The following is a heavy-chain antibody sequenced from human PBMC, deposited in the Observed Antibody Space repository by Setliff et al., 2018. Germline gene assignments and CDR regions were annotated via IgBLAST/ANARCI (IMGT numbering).Heavy chain of an antibody. CDR3: ARYVHFANHFDY. CDR1: GGTFSSYG. Sequence: SVKVSCKASGGTFSSYGISWVRQAPGQGLEWMGGTIPIFGSTNYAQKFQDRVTIITDESTSTAYMELSSLRTEDTAVYYCARYVHFANHFDYWGQGTLVTVSS. D-gene: IGHD3-10*02. CDR2: TIPIFGST. V-gene: IGHV1-69*05. J-gene: IGHJ4*02.